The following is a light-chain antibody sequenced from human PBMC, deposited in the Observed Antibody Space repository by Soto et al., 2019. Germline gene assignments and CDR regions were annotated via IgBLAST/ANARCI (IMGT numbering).Light chain of an antibody. Sequence: DIQMTQSPSSLSASVGDRVTITCRASQSISSYLNWYQQKPGKAPKLLIYAASSLQSGGPSRFSGSGSGTDFTLTISSLQPEDFATYYCQQSYSTPRTCGGGTKVEIK. CDR2: AAS. CDR1: QSISSY. CDR3: QQSYSTPRT. V-gene: IGKV1-39*01. J-gene: IGKJ4*01.